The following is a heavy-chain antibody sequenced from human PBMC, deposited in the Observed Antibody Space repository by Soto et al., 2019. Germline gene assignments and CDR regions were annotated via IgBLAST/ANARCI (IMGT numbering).Heavy chain of an antibody. D-gene: IGHD6-13*01. CDR1: GYSFTSYW. Sequence: GESLKISCKGSGYSFTSYWIGWVRQIPGKGLEWMGIIYPGDSDTRYSPSFQGQVTISADKSISTAYLQWSSLKASDTAMYYCARTSAGGKYYYGMDVWGQGTTVTVS. CDR3: ARTSAGGKYYYGMDV. J-gene: IGHJ6*02. CDR2: IYPGDSDT. V-gene: IGHV5-51*01.